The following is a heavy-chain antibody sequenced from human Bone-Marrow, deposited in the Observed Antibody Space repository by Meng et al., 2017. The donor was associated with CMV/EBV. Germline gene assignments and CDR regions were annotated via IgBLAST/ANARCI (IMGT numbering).Heavy chain of an antibody. V-gene: IGHV4-38-2*02. CDR2: VSHSGST. CDR3: AEGSRDGSLGRDFDY. Sequence: SETLSLTCTASDYSISSYYYWGWIRQPPGKGLEYIGSVSHSGSTYYNPSLKSRVTMSIDTSNNQFSLKLSSVTAADTAVYYCAEGSRDGSLGRDFDYWGQGTLVTVSS. CDR1: DYSISSYYY. D-gene: IGHD5-24*01. J-gene: IGHJ4*02.